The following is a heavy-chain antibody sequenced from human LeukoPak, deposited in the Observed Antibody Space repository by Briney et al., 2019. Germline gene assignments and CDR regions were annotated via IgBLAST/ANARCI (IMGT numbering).Heavy chain of an antibody. Sequence: GGSLRLSCAASGFAFSSHTMNWVRQAPGRGLEWVSYTSTSSTSINYADSVKGRFTISRDDAKNSLYLQMNSLRAEDTAVYYCARAAAAGTIPFWFDPWGQGTPVTVSS. D-gene: IGHD6-13*01. CDR3: ARAAAAGTIPFWFDP. V-gene: IGHV3-48*04. CDR2: TSTSSTSI. J-gene: IGHJ5*02. CDR1: GFAFSSHT.